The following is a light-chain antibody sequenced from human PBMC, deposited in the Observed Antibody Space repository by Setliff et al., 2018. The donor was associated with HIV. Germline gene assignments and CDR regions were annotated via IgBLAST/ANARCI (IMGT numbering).Light chain of an antibody. J-gene: IGLJ1*01. Sequence: QSALAQPPSVSGAPGQRVTISCTGSSSNIGAGYDVHWYQQLPGTAPKLLVYGNANRPSGVPDRFSGSKSGTSASLAITGLQAEDEADYYCQSFDSSLHEGIFGAGTKVTVL. V-gene: IGLV1-40*01. CDR3: QSFDSSLHEGI. CDR1: SSNIGAGYD. CDR2: GNA.